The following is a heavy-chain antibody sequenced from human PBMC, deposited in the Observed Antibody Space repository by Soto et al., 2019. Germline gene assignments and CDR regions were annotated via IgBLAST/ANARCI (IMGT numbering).Heavy chain of an antibody. D-gene: IGHD6-6*01. CDR1: GYTFTSYG. J-gene: IGHJ6*02. Sequence: ASVKVSCKASGYTFTSYGISWVRQAPGQGLEWMGWISAYNGNTNYAQKLQGRVTMTTDTSTSTAYMELRSLRSDDTAVYYCASSIIAARQSQENYYYYYGMDVWGQGTTVTVSS. CDR3: ASSIIAARQSQENYYYYYGMDV. CDR2: ISAYNGNT. V-gene: IGHV1-18*01.